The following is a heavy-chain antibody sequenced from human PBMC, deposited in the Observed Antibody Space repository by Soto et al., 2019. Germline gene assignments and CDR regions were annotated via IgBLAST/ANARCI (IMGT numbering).Heavy chain of an antibody. D-gene: IGHD4-4*01. Sequence: GGSLRLSCAASGFTFSSYAMSWVRQAPGKGLEWVSAISGSGGSTYYADSVKGRFTISRDNSKNTLYLQMNSLRAEDTAVYYCANRRTPTSTVTLPWFDPWGQGTLVTVSS. CDR1: GFTFSSYA. CDR2: ISGSGGST. J-gene: IGHJ5*02. V-gene: IGHV3-23*01. CDR3: ANRRTPTSTVTLPWFDP.